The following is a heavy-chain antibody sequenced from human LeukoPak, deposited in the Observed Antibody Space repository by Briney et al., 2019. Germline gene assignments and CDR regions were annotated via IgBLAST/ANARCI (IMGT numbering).Heavy chain of an antibody. CDR1: GFTFSSYE. J-gene: IGHJ3*01. D-gene: IGHD4-17*01. CDR2: ISSSGSTI. Sequence: PGGSLRLSCAASGFTFSSYEMNWVRQAPGKGLEWVSYISSSGSTIYYADSVKGRFTISRDNSKNTLYLQMSSLGNEDTAMYYCARDQNPPPGSDYAPLGAFDLWGQGTMVTVS. CDR3: ARDQNPPPGSDYAPLGAFDL. V-gene: IGHV3-48*03.